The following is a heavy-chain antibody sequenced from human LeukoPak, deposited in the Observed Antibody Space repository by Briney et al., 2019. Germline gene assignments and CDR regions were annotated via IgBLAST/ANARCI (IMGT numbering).Heavy chain of an antibody. CDR3: ARLGTEYYFDY. Sequence: PGGSLRLSCAASGFTFSSYAMHWVRQAPGKGLEWVAVISHDGSNKYYADSVKGRFTISRDNSKNTLYLQMNSLRAEDTAVYYCARLGTEYYFDYWGQGTLVTVSS. CDR1: GFTFSSYA. V-gene: IGHV3-30-3*01. J-gene: IGHJ4*02. CDR2: ISHDGSNK.